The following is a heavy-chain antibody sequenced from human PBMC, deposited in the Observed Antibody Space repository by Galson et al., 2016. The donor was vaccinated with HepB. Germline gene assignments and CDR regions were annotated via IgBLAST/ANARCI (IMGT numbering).Heavy chain of an antibody. CDR2: IFYGGNT. CDR1: GYSISGFF. J-gene: IGHJ2*01. Sequence: SETLSLTCTVSGYSISGFFWTWVRQSPEKGLEWIGYIFYGGNTNYNPSLRGRATISVDPSKQQFFLTMHSVTAADTAVNYCVRGSNFFREWGRGTLVTVSS. V-gene: IGHV4-59*01. D-gene: IGHD3-3*01. CDR3: VRGSNFFRE.